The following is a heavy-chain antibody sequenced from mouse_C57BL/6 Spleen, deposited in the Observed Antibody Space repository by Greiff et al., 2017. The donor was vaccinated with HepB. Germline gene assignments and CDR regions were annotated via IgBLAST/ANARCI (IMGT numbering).Heavy chain of an antibody. D-gene: IGHD1-1*01. CDR1: GYTFTSYG. V-gene: IGHV1-81*01. J-gene: IGHJ2*01. Sequence: QVQLQQSGAELARPGASVKLSCKASGYTFTSYGISWVKQRTGQGLEWIGEIYPRSGNTYYNEKFKGKATLTADKSSSTAYMALRSLTSEDSAVYFCALDYYGSSPDYWGQGTTLTVSS. CDR3: ALDYYGSSPDY. CDR2: IYPRSGNT.